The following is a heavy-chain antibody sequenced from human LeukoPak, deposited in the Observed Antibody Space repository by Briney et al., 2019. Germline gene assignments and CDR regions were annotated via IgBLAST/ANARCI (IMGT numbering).Heavy chain of an antibody. D-gene: IGHD2-2*01. Sequence: PGGSLRLSCAASGFTFSSYAMSWVRQAPGKGLEWVSAISGSGGSTYYADSVKGRFTTSRDNSKNTLYLQMNSLRAEDTAVYYCAKGKYCSSTSCYPLYYFDYWGQGTLVTVSS. J-gene: IGHJ4*02. CDR3: AKGKYCSSTSCYPLYYFDY. V-gene: IGHV3-23*01. CDR1: GFTFSSYA. CDR2: ISGSGGST.